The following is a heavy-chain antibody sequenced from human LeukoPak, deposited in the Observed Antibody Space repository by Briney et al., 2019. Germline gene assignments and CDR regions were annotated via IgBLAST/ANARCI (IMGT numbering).Heavy chain of an antibody. CDR2: IYYSGST. Sequence: NPSETLSLTCTVSGGSISSYYWSWIRQPPGKGLEWIGYIYYSGSTNYNPSLKSRVTISVDTSKNQFSLKLSSVTAADTAVYYCARASHDILTGYADAPDYWGQGTLVTVSS. CDR3: ARASHDILTGYADAPDY. J-gene: IGHJ4*02. CDR1: GGSISSYY. V-gene: IGHV4-59*01. D-gene: IGHD3-9*01.